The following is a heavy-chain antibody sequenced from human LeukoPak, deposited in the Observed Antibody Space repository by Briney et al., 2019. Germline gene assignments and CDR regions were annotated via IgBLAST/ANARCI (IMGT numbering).Heavy chain of an antibody. CDR1: GYTLTELS. V-gene: IGHV1-24*01. J-gene: IGHJ4*02. Sequence: ASVNVSCTVSGYTLTELSMHWVRQAPGKGLEWMGGFDPEDGETIYAQKFQGRVTMTEDTSTDTAYMELSSLRSEDTAVYYCATGPDYGDYGGFDYWGQGTLVTVSS. CDR2: FDPEDGET. CDR3: ATGPDYGDYGGFDY. D-gene: IGHD4-17*01.